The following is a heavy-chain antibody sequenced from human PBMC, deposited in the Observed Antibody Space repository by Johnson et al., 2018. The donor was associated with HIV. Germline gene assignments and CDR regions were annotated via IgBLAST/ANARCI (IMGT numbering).Heavy chain of an antibody. Sequence: QVQLVESGGGVVQPGRSVRLSCAVSGLNFSDYGMHWVRQAPGKGLEWVAVISFDGSEEYYVDSVKGRFTISRDNSNNTLYLQMNSLRTEDTAVYFCVRGRIAMRGVDLRGGAFDIWGQGTMVTVSS. CDR3: VRGRIAMRGVDLRGGAFDI. CDR2: ISFDGSEE. J-gene: IGHJ3*02. CDR1: GLNFSDYG. D-gene: IGHD3-22*01. V-gene: IGHV3-30*03.